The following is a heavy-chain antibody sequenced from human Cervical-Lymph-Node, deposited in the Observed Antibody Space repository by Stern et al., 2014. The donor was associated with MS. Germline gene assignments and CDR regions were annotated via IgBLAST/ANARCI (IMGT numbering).Heavy chain of an antibody. V-gene: IGHV3-7*01. D-gene: IGHD3-10*01. CDR1: GFTFSVYW. CDR2: IRDDGSDK. Sequence: EMQLVESGGGLVQPGESLTLSCVASGFTFSVYWMSWVRQAPGQGLEWVANIRDDGSDKYYVDSVKGRFTISRDNAKNSLYLQMNSLRGEDTAVYFCGRFTRGSPSDYWGQGTQVTVSP. CDR3: GRFTRGSPSDY. J-gene: IGHJ4*02.